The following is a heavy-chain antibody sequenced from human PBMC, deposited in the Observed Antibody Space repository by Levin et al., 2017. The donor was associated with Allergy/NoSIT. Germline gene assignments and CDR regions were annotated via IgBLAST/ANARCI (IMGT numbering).Heavy chain of an antibody. Sequence: ASVKVSCKASGYTFTSYGISWVRQAPGQGLEWMGWISAYNGNTNYAQKLQGRVTMTTDTSTSTAYMELRSLRSDDTAVYYCARDDAYTAMVAVGDYWGQGTLVTVSS. CDR2: ISAYNGNT. D-gene: IGHD5-18*01. V-gene: IGHV1-18*01. CDR3: ARDDAYTAMVAVGDY. J-gene: IGHJ4*02. CDR1: GYTFTSYG.